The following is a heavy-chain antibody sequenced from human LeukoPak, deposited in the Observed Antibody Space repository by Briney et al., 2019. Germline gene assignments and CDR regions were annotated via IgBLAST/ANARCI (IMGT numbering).Heavy chain of an antibody. J-gene: IGHJ4*02. Sequence: PGGSLRLSCAASGFTFSTYSMNWVRQAPGKGLEWVSSISSSSNYIYYADLVRGRFTISRDNAKNSLYLQMNSLRAEDTALYYCARSRGNIYYYDSSGDQLYPDYWGQGTLLTVSS. D-gene: IGHD3-22*01. CDR3: ARSRGNIYYYDSSGDQLYPDY. V-gene: IGHV3-21*01. CDR2: ISSSSNYI. CDR1: GFTFSTYS.